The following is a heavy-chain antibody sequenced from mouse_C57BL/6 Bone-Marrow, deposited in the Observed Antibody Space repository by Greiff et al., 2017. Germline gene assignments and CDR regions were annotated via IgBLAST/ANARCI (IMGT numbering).Heavy chain of an antibody. CDR3: TRSLIYYGTNY. CDR1: GFNIKDYY. V-gene: IGHV14-2*01. CDR2: IDPEDGET. Sequence: VHVKQSGAELVQPGASVKLSCTASGFNIKDYYIHWVTQRTEQGLEWIGRIDPEDGETKYAPKFQDKATITADTSSNTAYLQLSSLTSEDTAVYYCTRSLIYYGTNYWGQGTTLTVSS. J-gene: IGHJ2*01. D-gene: IGHD1-1*01.